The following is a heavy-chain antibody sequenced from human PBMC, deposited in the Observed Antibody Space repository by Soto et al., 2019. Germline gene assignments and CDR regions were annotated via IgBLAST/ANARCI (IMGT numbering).Heavy chain of an antibody. Sequence: SGGSLRLSCPASGLTFGNYPMSWFRQAPGKGLEWVAAISGSGSHTYYVDSLKDRFTVSRDNSKHTIFLQMNSLRDEDTALYYCAKHMSYTSRCLDYWGQGTLVTVSS. CDR3: AKHMSYTSRCLDY. CDR2: ISGSGSHT. J-gene: IGHJ4*02. V-gene: IGHV3-23*01. D-gene: IGHD6-13*01. CDR1: GLTFGNYP.